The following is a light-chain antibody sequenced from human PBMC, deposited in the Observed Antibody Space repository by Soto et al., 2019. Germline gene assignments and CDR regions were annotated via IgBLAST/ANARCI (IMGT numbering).Light chain of an antibody. Sequence: DMQMTQSPSTLSASVGDTVTVTCRASQSISSWLAWYQQKPGKAPKLLIYKASSLDSGVQSRFSGSGSGTEFTLNISSLQPDDFATYDCQQYNSYPRTFGQGNKGDI. CDR2: KAS. CDR3: QQYNSYPRT. V-gene: IGKV1-5*03. CDR1: QSISSW. J-gene: IGKJ1*01.